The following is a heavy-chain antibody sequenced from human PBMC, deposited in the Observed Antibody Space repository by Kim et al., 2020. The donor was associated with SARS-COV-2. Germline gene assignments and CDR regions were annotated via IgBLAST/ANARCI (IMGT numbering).Heavy chain of an antibody. D-gene: IGHD2-15*01. CDR3: AREVVVPYYYYYYGMDV. V-gene: IGHV3-48*02. CDR1: GFTFSSYS. J-gene: IGHJ6*02. CDR2: ISSSSSTI. Sequence: GGSLRLSCAASGFTFSSYSMNWVRQAPGKGLEWVSYISSSSSTIYYADSVKGRFTISRDNAKNSLYLQMNSLRDEDTAVYYCAREVVVPYYYYYYGMDVWGQGTTVTVSS.